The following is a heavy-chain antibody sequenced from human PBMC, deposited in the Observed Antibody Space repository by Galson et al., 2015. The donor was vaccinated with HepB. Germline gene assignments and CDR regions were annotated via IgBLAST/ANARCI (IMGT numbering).Heavy chain of an antibody. D-gene: IGHD2-8*02. J-gene: IGHJ4*02. CDR3: ARGYVTGSNHI. CDR1: GFTFRTYT. Sequence: SLRLSCAASGFTFRTYTINWVRQAPGKGLEWVSHISVGSTMILYADSVKGRFTISRDDANNSLYLQMNSLRDEDTAVYYCARGYVTGSNHIWGQGTLVTVSS. V-gene: IGHV3-48*02. CDR2: ISVGSTMI.